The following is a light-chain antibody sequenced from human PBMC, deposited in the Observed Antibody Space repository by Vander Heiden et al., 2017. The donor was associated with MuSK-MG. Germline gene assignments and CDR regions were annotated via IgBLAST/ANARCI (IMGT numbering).Light chain of an antibody. Sequence: SSELTQDPAVSVALGQTVRITCQGDSLRTYYASWYQQKPGQAPLLVIYDKNNRPSGIPDRFSGSRSGNTASLTITGAQAGDEADYYCNSRDSSGGPKVVFGGGTKLSVL. V-gene: IGLV3-19*01. CDR2: DKN. CDR1: SLRTYY. J-gene: IGLJ2*01. CDR3: NSRDSSGGPKVV.